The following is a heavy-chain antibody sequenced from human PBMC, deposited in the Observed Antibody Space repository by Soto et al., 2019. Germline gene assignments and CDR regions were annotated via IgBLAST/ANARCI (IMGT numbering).Heavy chain of an antibody. V-gene: IGHV1-24*01. J-gene: IGHJ4*02. Sequence: QVQLVQSGAEVKKPGASVKVSCKVPGYTLTVLSMPCVRHAPGKRLEWMGGFDPEDGETIYAQKFQGRVTMTEDTSTDTAYMELSSLRSEDTAVYYCATSRPVLRYFDWPYLGYWGQGTLVTVSS. CDR1: GYTLTVLS. CDR3: ATSRPVLRYFDWPYLGY. CDR2: FDPEDGET. D-gene: IGHD3-9*01.